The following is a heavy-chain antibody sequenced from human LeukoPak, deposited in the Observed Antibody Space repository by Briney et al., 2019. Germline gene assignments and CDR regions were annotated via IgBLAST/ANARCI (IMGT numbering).Heavy chain of an antibody. CDR3: ARYREGYRDISLDI. D-gene: IGHD5-18*01. V-gene: IGHV4-59*08. CDR1: GDSISSDY. Sequence: SETLSLTCTVSGDSISSDYWSWIRQPPGKGLEWIGFINNRGTTSYNPSLKSRVTISRDMSKNQFALKLSSVSAADTAVYYCARYREGYRDISLDIWGQGTLVTVSS. J-gene: IGHJ4*02. CDR2: INNRGTT.